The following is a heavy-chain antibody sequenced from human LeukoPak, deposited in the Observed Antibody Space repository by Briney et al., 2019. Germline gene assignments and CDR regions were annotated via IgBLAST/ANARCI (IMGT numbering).Heavy chain of an antibody. V-gene: IGHV4-34*01. D-gene: IGHD6-13*01. Sequence: SETLSLTCAVYGGSFSGYYWSWIRQPPGKGLEWIGEINHSGSTNYNPSLKSRVTISVDTSKDQFSLKLSSVTAADTAVYYCARQAGYSSSWYLWGWFDPWGQGTLVTVSS. J-gene: IGHJ5*02. CDR1: GGSFSGYY. CDR3: ARQAGYSSSWYLWGWFDP. CDR2: INHSGST.